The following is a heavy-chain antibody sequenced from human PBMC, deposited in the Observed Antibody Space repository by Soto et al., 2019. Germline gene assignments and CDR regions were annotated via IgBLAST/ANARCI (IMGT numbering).Heavy chain of an antibody. CDR3: ARDAQIVVVVAATGHFDY. CDR2: ISAYNGNT. V-gene: IGHV1-18*04. D-gene: IGHD2-15*01. J-gene: IGHJ4*02. Sequence: ASVKVSCKASGYTFTSYGISWVRQAPGQGLEWMGWISAYNGNTNYAQKLQGRVTMTTDTSTSTAYMELRSLRSDDTAVYYCARDAQIVVVVAATGHFDYWGQGTLVTAPQ. CDR1: GYTFTSYG.